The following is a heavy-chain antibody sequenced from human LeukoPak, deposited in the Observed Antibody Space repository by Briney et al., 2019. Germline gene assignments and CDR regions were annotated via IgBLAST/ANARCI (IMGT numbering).Heavy chain of an antibody. CDR3: ARRFYQTNVYDRLFDH. J-gene: IGHJ4*02. D-gene: IGHD2-8*01. Sequence: PGGSLRLSCAASGFTFSRDWMHWVRQAPGKGPEWVSRISDDGSITTYADSVQGRFTISRDNAKSTMFLQMNSLRAEDTAVYFCARRFYQTNVYDRLFDHWGQGIRVTVSS. V-gene: IGHV3-74*03. CDR2: ISDDGSIT. CDR1: GFTFSRDW.